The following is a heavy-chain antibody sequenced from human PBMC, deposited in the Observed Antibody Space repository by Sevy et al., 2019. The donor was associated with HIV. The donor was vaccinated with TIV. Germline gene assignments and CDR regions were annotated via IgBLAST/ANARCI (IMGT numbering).Heavy chain of an antibody. Sequence: ASVKVSCKASGHTFTSYGISWVRQAPGQGLEWMGWISAYNGNTNYAQKLQGRVTMTTDTSTNTAYMELRSLRSDDTAVYYCARTGQQLVQGDAFDIWGQGTMVTVSS. CDR1: GHTFTSYG. V-gene: IGHV1-18*01. CDR2: ISAYNGNT. CDR3: ARTGQQLVQGDAFDI. D-gene: IGHD6-13*01. J-gene: IGHJ3*02.